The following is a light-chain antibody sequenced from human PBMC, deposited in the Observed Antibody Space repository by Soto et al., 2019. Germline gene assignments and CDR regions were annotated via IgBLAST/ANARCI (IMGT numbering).Light chain of an antibody. CDR2: GAS. V-gene: IGKV3-20*01. Sequence: EIVLTQSPGTLSLSPGERATLSCRASQSVRSSYLAWYQQKPGQAPRLLIYGASSRATGIPDRFSGSGSGTDFTLTISRLEPEDFAVYYGQQYGSSPPYTFGQGTKLEIK. CDR3: QQYGSSPPYT. CDR1: QSVRSSY. J-gene: IGKJ2*01.